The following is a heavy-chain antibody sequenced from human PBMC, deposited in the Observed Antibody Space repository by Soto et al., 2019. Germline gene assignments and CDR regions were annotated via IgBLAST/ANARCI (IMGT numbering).Heavy chain of an antibody. CDR3: SRVWGWGDYDYYGMDV. D-gene: IGHD7-27*01. V-gene: IGHV6-1*01. Sequence: SQTLSLTCGISGDSVSSNSAAWNWIRQSPSRGLEWLGRTYYRSKWYNDYAVSVKSRITINPDTSKNQFSLQLNSVTPEDTAVYYCSRVWGWGDYDYYGMDVWGQGTTVTVSS. J-gene: IGHJ6*02. CDR1: GDSVSSNSAA. CDR2: TYYRSKWYN.